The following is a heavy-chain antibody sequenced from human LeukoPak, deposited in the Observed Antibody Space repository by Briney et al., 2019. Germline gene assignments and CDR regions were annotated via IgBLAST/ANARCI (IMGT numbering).Heavy chain of an antibody. V-gene: IGHV3-72*01. J-gene: IGHJ4*02. CDR1: GFTFSDHY. Sequence: PGGSLRLSCAASGFTFSDHYMDWVRQAPGKGLEWVGRTRNKANSYTTEYAASVKGRFTISRDDSKNSLYLQMNSLKTEDTAVYYCASVSLIAAAGPWGYWGQGTLVTVSS. CDR2: TRNKANSYTT. D-gene: IGHD6-13*01. CDR3: ASVSLIAAAGPWGY.